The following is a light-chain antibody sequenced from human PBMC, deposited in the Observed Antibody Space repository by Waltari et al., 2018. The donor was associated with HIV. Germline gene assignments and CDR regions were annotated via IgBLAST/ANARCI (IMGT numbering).Light chain of an antibody. CDR1: NIGSKR. CDR3: QVCESSTDCHQVV. Sequence: SYVLTQPPAVSVAPGQTARMTCGGNNIGSKRLNWYQQKPGQDPVLVVYDDRDRPSSTPERFSGSNFRHTATLTITRVEAWDEADYYCQVCESSTDCHQVVFGGGTKLTVL. J-gene: IGLJ2*01. CDR2: DDR. V-gene: IGLV3-21*02.